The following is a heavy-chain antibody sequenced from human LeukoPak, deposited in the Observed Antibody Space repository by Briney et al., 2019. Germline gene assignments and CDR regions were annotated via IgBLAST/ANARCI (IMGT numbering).Heavy chain of an antibody. CDR3: AKKGNLGGFWSGYPD. Sequence: PGGSLRLSCGASGFIFSSYAMTWVRQTPGKGLEWVSGISGSGTTTYYADSVKGRFTISRDNSKNTLYLQMNSLRAEDTAVYYCAKKGNLGGFWSGYPDWGQGTLVTVSS. D-gene: IGHD3-3*01. V-gene: IGHV3-23*01. CDR2: ISGSGTTT. CDR1: GFIFSSYA. J-gene: IGHJ4*02.